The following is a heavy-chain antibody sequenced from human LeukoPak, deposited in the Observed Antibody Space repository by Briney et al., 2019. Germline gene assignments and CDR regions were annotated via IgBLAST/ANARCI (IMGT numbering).Heavy chain of an antibody. CDR2: ISSSGSTI. Sequence: LSLTCAVYGGSFSGYYWSWIRQPPGKGLEWVSYISSSGSTIYYADSVKGRFTISRDNAKNSLYLQMNSLRAEDTAVYYCARDTMVRGVITFEYWGQGTLVTVSS. V-gene: IGHV3-11*04. CDR1: GGSFSGYY. J-gene: IGHJ4*02. D-gene: IGHD3-10*01. CDR3: ARDTMVRGVITFEY.